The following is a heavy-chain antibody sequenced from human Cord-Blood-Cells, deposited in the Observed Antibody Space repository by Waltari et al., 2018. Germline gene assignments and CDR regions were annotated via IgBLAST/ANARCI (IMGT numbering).Heavy chain of an antibody. D-gene: IGHD7-27*01. Sequence: QVQLQESGPGLVKPSETLSLTCAVSGYSISSGYYWGWIRQPPGKGLEWIGSICHSGIPYVNAALKRRANISGNTAKNQCSRKLSSVTAADTAVYYFARDPQLLTGIDLYWYVDLWGRGTLVTVSS. CDR2: ICHSGIP. V-gene: IGHV4-38-2*02. CDR1: GYSISSGYY. J-gene: IGHJ2*01. CDR3: ARDPQLLTGIDLYWYVDL.